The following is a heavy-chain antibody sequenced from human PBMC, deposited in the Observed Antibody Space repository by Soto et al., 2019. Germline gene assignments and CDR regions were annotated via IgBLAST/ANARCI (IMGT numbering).Heavy chain of an antibody. V-gene: IGHV4-59*01. CDR1: GGSISSYY. CDR2: ISDSGSS. D-gene: IGHD3-9*01. Sequence: QVQLQESGPGLVKPSETLSLTCTVSGGSISSYYWSWIRHPPGKGLDWIGYISDSGSSNYNPSLRTRVTMLVDTSMNQFSLKLSSVTAADTAVYYCASFDILTGYSDYWGQGTLVTVSS. J-gene: IGHJ4*02. CDR3: ASFDILTGYSDY.